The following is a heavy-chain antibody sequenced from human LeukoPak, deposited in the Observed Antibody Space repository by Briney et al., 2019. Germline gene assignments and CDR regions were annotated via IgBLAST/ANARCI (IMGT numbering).Heavy chain of an antibody. V-gene: IGHV4-34*01. J-gene: IGHJ4*02. Sequence: ASEPLSLTCAVYGGSFSGYYWSWIRQPPGKGLEWIGEINHSGSTNYNPSLKSRVTISVDTSKNQFSLKLSSVTAADTAVYYCARAAGDTAYYFDYWGQGTLVTVSS. D-gene: IGHD5-18*01. CDR2: INHSGST. CDR1: GGSFSGYY. CDR3: ARAAGDTAYYFDY.